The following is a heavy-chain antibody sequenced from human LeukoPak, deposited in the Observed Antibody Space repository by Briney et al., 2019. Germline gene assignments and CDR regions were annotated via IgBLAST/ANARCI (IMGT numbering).Heavy chain of an antibody. CDR1: GDSITNFY. D-gene: IGHD3-10*01. Sequence: SGTLSLTCTVSGDSITNFYWSWIRQPAGKGLELIGRIFTSGFTTYDPSLKSRVSMSSDTSKNQFSLNLNSVTAADTAVYYCAAGPVGHISRAFEFWGQGNVVTVSS. J-gene: IGHJ4*02. CDR3: AAGPVGHISRAFEF. V-gene: IGHV4-4*07. CDR2: IFTSGFT.